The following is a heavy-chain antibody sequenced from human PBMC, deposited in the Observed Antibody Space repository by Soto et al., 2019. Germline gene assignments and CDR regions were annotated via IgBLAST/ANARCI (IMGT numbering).Heavy chain of an antibody. CDR3: ARGYSSGPDY. CDR1: SSTYSYHW. CDR2: INSDGSTT. J-gene: IGHJ4*02. D-gene: IGHD6-19*01. V-gene: IGHV3-74*01. Sequence: WASMRISYATSSSTYSYHWMHWVRQVPGKGLVWVARINSDGSTTTYADSVKGRFTISRANARNTLYLQMDSLRARDTALYYGARGYSSGPDYWGQGT.